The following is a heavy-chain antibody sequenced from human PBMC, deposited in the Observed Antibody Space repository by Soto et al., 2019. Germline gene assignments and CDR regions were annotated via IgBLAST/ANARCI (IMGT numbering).Heavy chain of an antibody. D-gene: IGHD5-18*01. CDR3: AGMWYSYGFFDYYYGMDV. J-gene: IGHJ6*02. CDR2: IYYSGST. CDR1: GGSISSSSYY. Sequence: XETLSLTCTVSGGSISSSSYYWGWIRQPPGKGLEWIGSIYYSGSTYYNPSLKSRVTISVDTSKNQFSLKLSSVTAADTAVYYCAGMWYSYGFFDYYYGMDVWGQGATVTVSS. V-gene: IGHV4-39*01.